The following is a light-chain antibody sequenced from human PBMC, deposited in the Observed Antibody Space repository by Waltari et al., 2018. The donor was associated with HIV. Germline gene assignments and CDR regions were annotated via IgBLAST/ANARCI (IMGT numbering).Light chain of an antibody. J-gene: IGLJ3*02. CDR2: RNN. Sequence: QSVLTQPPSASGTPGQRVTISCSGSSSNIGSNTVNWYQQLPGTAPKLLIYRNNRRPSGGPDRSAGSKSGTSASLAISGLQSEDEADYYCAAWDDSLNAWVFGGGTKLTVL. CDR1: SSNIGSNT. CDR3: AAWDDSLNAWV. V-gene: IGLV1-44*01.